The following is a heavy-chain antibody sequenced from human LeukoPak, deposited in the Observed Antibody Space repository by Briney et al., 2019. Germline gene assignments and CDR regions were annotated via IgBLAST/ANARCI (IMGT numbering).Heavy chain of an antibody. CDR1: GYTFTSYG. V-gene: IGHV1-2*02. CDR3: ARDITFGGVIVNWFDP. J-gene: IGHJ5*02. CDR2: INPNSGGT. Sequence: GASVKVSCKASGYTFTSYGISWVRQAPGQGLEWMGWINPNSGGTNYAQKFQGRVTMTRDTSISTAYMELSRLRSDDTAVYYCARDITFGGVIVNWFDPWGQGTLVTVSS. D-gene: IGHD3-16*02.